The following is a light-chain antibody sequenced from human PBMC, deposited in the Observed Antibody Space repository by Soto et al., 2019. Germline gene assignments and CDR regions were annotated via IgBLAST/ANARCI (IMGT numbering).Light chain of an antibody. CDR3: GTWDSGLSVVL. V-gene: IGLV1-51*01. CDR2: DND. CDR1: SSNIGNNY. Sequence: QAVVTQPPSVSAAPGQKVTISCSGSSSNIGNNYVSWYQQLPGTAPKLLINDNDKRPSGIPDRFSGSKSGTSATLGITGLQTGDEADYFCGTWDSGLSVVLFGGGTQLTVL. J-gene: IGLJ2*01.